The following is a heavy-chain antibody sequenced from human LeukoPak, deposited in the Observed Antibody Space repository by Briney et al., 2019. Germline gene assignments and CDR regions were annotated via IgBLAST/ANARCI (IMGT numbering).Heavy chain of an antibody. CDR1: GGTFISYA. CDR3: ARVEWGDYGNFDAFDI. J-gene: IGHJ3*02. D-gene: IGHD4-17*01. Sequence: SVKVSCKASGGTFISYAISWVRQAPGQGLEWMGGIIPIFGTANYAQKFQGRVTITTDESTSTAYMELSSLRSEDTAVHYCARVEWGDYGNFDAFDIWGQGTMVTVSS. CDR2: IIPIFGTA. V-gene: IGHV1-69*05.